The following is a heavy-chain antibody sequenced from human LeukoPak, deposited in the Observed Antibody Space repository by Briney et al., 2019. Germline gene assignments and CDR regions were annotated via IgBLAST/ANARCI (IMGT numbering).Heavy chain of an antibody. Sequence: SQTLSLTCTVSGDSMNSGGHYWTWIRQHPGKGLEWIGHIHYGGFTDYNPSLKTRCVISVDPSKNAFSLDLTSVTAADTAVYFCARSWVETPFFDFWGQGVQVIVSS. CDR3: ARSWVETPFFDF. J-gene: IGHJ4*02. CDR2: IHYGGFT. V-gene: IGHV4-31*03. CDR1: GDSMNSGGHY. D-gene: IGHD2-21*02.